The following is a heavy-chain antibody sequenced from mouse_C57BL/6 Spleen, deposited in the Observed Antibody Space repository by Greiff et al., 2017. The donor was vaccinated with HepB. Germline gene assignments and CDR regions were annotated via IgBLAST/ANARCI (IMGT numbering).Heavy chain of an antibody. CDR1: GYTFTSYW. D-gene: IGHD2-1*01. CDR3: ARDGSFYYGNSFAY. Sequence: QVQLQQPGAELVRPGSSVKLSCKASGYTFTSYWMHWVKQRPIQGLEWIGNIDPSDSETHYNQKFKDKATLTVDKSSSTAYMQLSSLTSEDSAVYYCARDGSFYYGNSFAYWGQGTLVTVSA. CDR2: IDPSDSET. J-gene: IGHJ3*01. V-gene: IGHV1-52*01.